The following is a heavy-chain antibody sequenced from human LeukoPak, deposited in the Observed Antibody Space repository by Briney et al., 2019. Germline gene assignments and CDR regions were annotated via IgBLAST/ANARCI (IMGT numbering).Heavy chain of an antibody. J-gene: IGHJ4*02. Sequence: GGSLRLSCTASGFNFGDYAFSWFRQAPGKGLEWVGFIRSKAYDGTTEYAASVKGRFTISRDDSKSIANLHMNSLKTEDTAVYYCARPVDPSGYYADYFDYWGQGTLVTVSP. CDR3: ARPVDPSGYYADYFDY. V-gene: IGHV3-49*03. CDR2: IRSKAYDGTT. D-gene: IGHD3-3*01. CDR1: GFNFGDYA.